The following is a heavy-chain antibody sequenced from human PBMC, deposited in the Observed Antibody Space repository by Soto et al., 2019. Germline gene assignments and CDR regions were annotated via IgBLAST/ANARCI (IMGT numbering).Heavy chain of an antibody. CDR1: GFTFSSYA. J-gene: IGHJ4*02. V-gene: IGHV3-30-3*01. CDR2: ISYDGSNK. Sequence: QVQLVESGGGVVQPGRSLRLSCAASGFTFSSYAMHWVRQAPGKGLEWVAVISYDGSNKYYADSVKGRFTISRDNSKXXXXXXXXXXXXXXXXXXXXXXXXXXXXXSFDYWGQGTLVTVSS. CDR3: XXXXXXXXXSFDY.